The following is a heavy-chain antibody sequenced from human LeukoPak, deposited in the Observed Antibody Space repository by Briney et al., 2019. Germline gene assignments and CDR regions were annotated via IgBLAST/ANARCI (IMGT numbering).Heavy chain of an antibody. V-gene: IGHV2-5*02. D-gene: IGHD6-19*01. CDR2: IYWDDDK. CDR3: AHSNGYSSGWYSDY. CDR1: EFSLDTAGVA. Sequence: SGPTLLKPTQTLTLTCTFSEFSLDTAGVAVGWIRQPPGKALEWLALIYWDDDKRYSPSLKSRLTITKDTSKNQVVLTMTNMDPVDTATYYCAHSNGYSSGWYSDYWGQGTLVTVSS. J-gene: IGHJ4*02.